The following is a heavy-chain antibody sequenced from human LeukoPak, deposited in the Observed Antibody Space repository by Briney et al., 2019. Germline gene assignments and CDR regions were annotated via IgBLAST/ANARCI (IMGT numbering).Heavy chain of an antibody. J-gene: IGHJ4*02. CDR3: ARESGRYQDFFEN. CDR1: GYTFTSYA. CDR2: INAGNGNT. V-gene: IGHV1-3*01. D-gene: IGHD1-26*01. Sequence: GASVKVSCKASGYTFTSYAMHWVRQAPGQRLEWMGWINAGNGNTKYSQKFQGRVTITRDTSASTAYMELSSLRSEDTAVYYCARESGRYQDFFENWGQGTLVTVSS.